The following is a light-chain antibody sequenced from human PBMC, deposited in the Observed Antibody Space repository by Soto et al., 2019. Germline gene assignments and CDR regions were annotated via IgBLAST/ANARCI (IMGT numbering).Light chain of an antibody. CDR3: FSYAGRFVV. CDR2: DVS. Sequence: QSALTQPRSVSGSPGQSVTITCTGTSSDVGGYTYVSWYQQHPGKAPKLMIYDVSKRPSGVPDRFSGSKSGNTASLTISGLQAEDEADYYCFSYAGRFVVFGGGTKLTVL. CDR1: SSDVGGYTY. J-gene: IGLJ2*01. V-gene: IGLV2-11*01.